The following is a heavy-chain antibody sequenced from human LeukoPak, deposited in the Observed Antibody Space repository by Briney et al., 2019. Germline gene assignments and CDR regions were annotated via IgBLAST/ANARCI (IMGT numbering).Heavy chain of an antibody. D-gene: IGHD5-24*01. CDR2: IYTSGST. CDR3: AREMATIQAHAFDI. CDR1: GGSISSSSYY. J-gene: IGHJ3*02. Sequence: SETLSLTCTVSGGSISSSSYYWSWIRQPAGRGLEWIGRIYTSGSTNYNPSLKSRVTISVDTSKNQFSLKLSSVTAADTAVYYCAREMATIQAHAFDIWGQGTMVTVSS. V-gene: IGHV4-61*02.